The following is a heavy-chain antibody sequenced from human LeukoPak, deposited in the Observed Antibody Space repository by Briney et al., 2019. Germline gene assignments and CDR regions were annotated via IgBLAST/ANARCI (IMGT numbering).Heavy chain of an antibody. CDR3: AKDGDYYDSSGYYYHFDY. CDR2: ISYDGSNK. V-gene: IGHV3-30*18. Sequence: PGGSLRLSCAASGFTFSSYGMHWVRQAPGKGLEWVAVISYDGSNKYYADSVEGRFTISRDNSKNTLYLQMNSLRAEDTAVYYCAKDGDYYDSSGYYYHFDYWGQGTLVTVSS. D-gene: IGHD3-22*01. J-gene: IGHJ4*02. CDR1: GFTFSSYG.